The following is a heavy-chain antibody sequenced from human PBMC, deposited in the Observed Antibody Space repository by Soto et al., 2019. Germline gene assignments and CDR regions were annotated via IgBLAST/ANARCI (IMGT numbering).Heavy chain of an antibody. CDR3: AGGSSKSWFDP. D-gene: IGHD6-6*01. J-gene: IGHJ5*02. V-gene: IGHV4-31*03. Sequence: QVQLQESGPGLAKPSQTLSLTCNVSNGSISSSGYYWSWIRQHPGQGLEWIGYIYYSGSTCYNPSLKSRVTISVDTAKNQFSLKLGSVTAADTAIYYCAGGSSKSWFDPWGQGTLVTVSS. CDR2: IYYSGST. CDR1: NGSISSSGYY.